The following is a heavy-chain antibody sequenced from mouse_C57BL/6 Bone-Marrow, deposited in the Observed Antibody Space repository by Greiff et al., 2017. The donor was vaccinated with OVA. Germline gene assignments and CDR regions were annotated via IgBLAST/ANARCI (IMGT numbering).Heavy chain of an antibody. D-gene: IGHD4-1*01. J-gene: IGHJ2*01. CDR3: ARNWGPYFDY. CDR2: ISSGGSYT. V-gene: IGHV5-6*01. CDR1: GFTFSSYG. Sequence: EVKLMESGGDLVKPGGSLKLSCAASGFTFSSYGMSWVRQTPDKRLEWVATISSGGSYTYYPDSVKGRFTISRDNAKNTLYLQMSSLRSEDTAMYYCARNWGPYFDYWGQGTTLTVSS.